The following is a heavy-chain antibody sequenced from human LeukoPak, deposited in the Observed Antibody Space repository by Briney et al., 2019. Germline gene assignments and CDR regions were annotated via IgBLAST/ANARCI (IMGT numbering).Heavy chain of an antibody. J-gene: IGHJ4*02. CDR1: GYTGYY. V-gene: IGHV1-46*01. D-gene: IGHD3-3*01. CDR2: INPSGGST. CDR3: ARGITIFGVVIYYFDY. Sequence: ASVKVSCKASGYTGYYVHWVRQAPGQGLEWIGIINPSGGSTSYAQKFQGRVTMTRDTSTSTVYMELSSLRSEDTAVYYCARGITIFGVVIYYFDYWGQGALVTVSS.